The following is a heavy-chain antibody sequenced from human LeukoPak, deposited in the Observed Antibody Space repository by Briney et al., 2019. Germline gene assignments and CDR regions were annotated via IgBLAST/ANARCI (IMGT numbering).Heavy chain of an antibody. V-gene: IGHV3-30*04. Sequence: RPGRSLRLSCAASGFTFSSYAMHWVRQAPGKGLEWVAFISYDGSYKYYADSVRGRFIISRDNSKNTLYLQMNSLRAEDTAVYYCAREGLTTVTYFFGYYMDVWGKGTTVTVSS. D-gene: IGHD4-11*01. CDR2: ISYDGSYK. CDR3: AREGLTTVTYFFGYYMDV. CDR1: GFTFSSYA. J-gene: IGHJ6*03.